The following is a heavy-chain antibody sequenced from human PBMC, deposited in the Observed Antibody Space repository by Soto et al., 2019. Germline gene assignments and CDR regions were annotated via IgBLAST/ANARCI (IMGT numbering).Heavy chain of an antibody. CDR3: AGMPYTSGLRFDP. J-gene: IGHJ5*02. CDR1: GDSSSISTYS. Sequence: SETLSLTCNLSGDSSSISTYSWSWIRQPPGKALQWIGFIYQSGVTSYNPSLASRVSISLDRSNNQCSLKLKSVTAADTAVYFCAGMPYTSGLRFDPWGPGTLVTVSS. CDR2: IYQSGVT. D-gene: IGHD6-19*01. V-gene: IGHV4-30-2*01.